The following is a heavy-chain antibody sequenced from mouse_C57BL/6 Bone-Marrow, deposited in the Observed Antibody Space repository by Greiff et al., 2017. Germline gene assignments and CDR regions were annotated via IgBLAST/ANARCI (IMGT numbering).Heavy chain of an antibody. D-gene: IGHD4-1*01. CDR1: GFTFSSYG. V-gene: IGHV5-6*01. Sequence: EVQGVESGGDLVKPGGSLKLSCAASGFTFSSYGMSWVRQTPDKRLEWVATISSGGSYTYYPDSVKGRFTFSRDNAKNTLYLQMSRLKSEDTALYYCARQDWFDYWGQGTTLTVSS. CDR2: ISSGGSYT. J-gene: IGHJ2*01. CDR3: ARQDWFDY.